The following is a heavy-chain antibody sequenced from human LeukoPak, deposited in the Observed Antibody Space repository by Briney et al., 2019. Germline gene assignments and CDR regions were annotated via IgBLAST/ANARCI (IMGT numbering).Heavy chain of an antibody. Sequence: GESLKISCKGGGYSFTNYWIVWVRQMPGKGLEWMGVIYYDDSETQYSPSFQGQVTMSVDKSISTAYLQWSSLKASDTAMYYCARKDRDGYNNNAFDIWGQGTMVTVSS. J-gene: IGHJ3*02. D-gene: IGHD5-24*01. V-gene: IGHV5-51*01. CDR1: GYSFTNYW. CDR2: IYYDDSET. CDR3: ARKDRDGYNNNAFDI.